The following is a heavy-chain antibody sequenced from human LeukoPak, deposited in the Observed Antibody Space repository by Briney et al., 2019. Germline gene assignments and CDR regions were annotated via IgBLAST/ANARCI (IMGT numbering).Heavy chain of an antibody. Sequence: SETLSLTCTVSGGSISSYYWSWIRQPPGKGLEWIGYIYYSGSTNYNPSLKSRVTISVDTSKNQFSLKLSSVTAADTAVYYCARASGATWGTYYYYYYYMDVWGKGTTVTVSS. J-gene: IGHJ6*03. CDR3: ARASGATWGTYYYYYYYMDV. CDR1: GGSISSYY. D-gene: IGHD1-26*01. CDR2: IYYSGST. V-gene: IGHV4-59*08.